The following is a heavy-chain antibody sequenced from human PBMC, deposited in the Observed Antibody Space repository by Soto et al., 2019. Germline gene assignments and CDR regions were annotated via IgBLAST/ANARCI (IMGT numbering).Heavy chain of an antibody. Sequence: TLSLTCTVSGGSISSGGYYWSWIRQHPGKGLEWIGYIYYSGSTYYNPSLKSRVTISVDTSKNQFSLKLSSVTAADTAVYYCARVSKAAMTDFDYWGQGTLVTVSS. J-gene: IGHJ4*02. CDR1: GGSISSGGYY. D-gene: IGHD2-2*01. CDR2: IYYSGST. V-gene: IGHV4-31*03. CDR3: ARVSKAAMTDFDY.